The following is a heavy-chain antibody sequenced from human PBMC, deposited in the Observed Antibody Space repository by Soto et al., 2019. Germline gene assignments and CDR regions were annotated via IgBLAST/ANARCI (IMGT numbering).Heavy chain of an antibody. J-gene: IGHJ3*01. CDR1: GGTFSGYV. CDR3: ARGGFYEILTGSYPIDAFHL. Sequence: QVQLVQSGAEVQKPGSSVKVSCRASGGTFSGYVITWVRQAPGHGLEWMGEIVPILGIPSSAQKFQGRVTINADESTSTVYVELSNLRSEDSAVYYCARGGFYEILTGSYPIDAFHLWGQGTMVTVSS. V-gene: IGHV1-69*01. CDR2: IVPILGIP. D-gene: IGHD3-9*01.